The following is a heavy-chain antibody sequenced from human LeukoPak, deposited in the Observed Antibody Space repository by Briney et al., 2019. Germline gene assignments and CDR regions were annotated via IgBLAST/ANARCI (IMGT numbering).Heavy chain of an antibody. CDR3: AKVGYASPPGAFDY. J-gene: IGHJ4*02. CDR1: GFTFSSYA. CDR2: ISTSGDST. D-gene: IGHD5-12*01. Sequence: GGSLRLSCAASGFTFSSYAMTWVRQAPGKGLEWVSGISTSGDSTYYAHSVKGRFTISRDNSKNTLYLQMNSLRAEDTAVYYCAKVGYASPPGAFDYWGQGTLVTVSS. V-gene: IGHV3-23*01.